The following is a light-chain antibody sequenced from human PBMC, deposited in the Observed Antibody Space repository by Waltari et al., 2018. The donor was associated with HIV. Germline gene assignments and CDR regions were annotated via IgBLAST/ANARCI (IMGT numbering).Light chain of an antibody. J-gene: IGLJ1*01. Sequence: QSVLTQPPSASGTPGQTVTISCSGSTSNIGSNSVSWYQQFPGTAPELLTYSDHLRPSGVPDRVSGSKAGTSASLAINWLQSKDDADYYCAAWDNRLKGFYVFGTGTKVSVL. CDR1: TSNIGSNS. CDR2: SDH. CDR3: AAWDNRLKGFYV. V-gene: IGLV1-44*01.